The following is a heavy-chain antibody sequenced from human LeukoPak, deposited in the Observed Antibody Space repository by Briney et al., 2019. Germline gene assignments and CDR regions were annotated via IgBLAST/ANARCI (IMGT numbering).Heavy chain of an antibody. CDR1: GFTFSGYW. V-gene: IGHV3-74*01. Sequence: GGSLRLSCAASGFTFSGYWMHWVRQGPGKGLVWVSRINSDGSSTNYADSVKGRFAISRDNAKNTLYPQMNSLRGEDTAVYYCARGYSNTCRNGLDIWGRGTMVTVSS. J-gene: IGHJ3*02. CDR2: INSDGSST. CDR3: ARGYSNTCRNGLDI. D-gene: IGHD6-13*01.